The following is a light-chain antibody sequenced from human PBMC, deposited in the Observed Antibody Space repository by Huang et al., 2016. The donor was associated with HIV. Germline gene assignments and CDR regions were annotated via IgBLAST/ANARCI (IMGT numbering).Light chain of an antibody. Sequence: EIVMTQSPAALSVSPGERATVSCRASQSIKSNLAWSQPRPGQAPRLIVSGAPTRATGIPARFSGRGSGTVFTLTISSLQSEDFVVYYCQQYNNWPETFGHGTKVEIK. CDR1: QSIKSN. V-gene: IGKV3-15*01. CDR2: GAP. CDR3: QQYNNWPET. J-gene: IGKJ1*01.